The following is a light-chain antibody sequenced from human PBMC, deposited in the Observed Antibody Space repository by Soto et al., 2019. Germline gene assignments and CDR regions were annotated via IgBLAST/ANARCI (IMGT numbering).Light chain of an antibody. CDR3: QQHNNWPPGT. CDR1: QSVSSN. CDR2: GAS. Sequence: EIVMTQSPATLSVSPGERATLSCRASQSVSSNLAWYQQKPGQAPRLLIYGASTRATGIPARFSGSGSGTEFTPTISSLQSEDVAVYYYQQHNNWPPGTFGQGTKLEIK. V-gene: IGKV3-15*01. J-gene: IGKJ2*01.